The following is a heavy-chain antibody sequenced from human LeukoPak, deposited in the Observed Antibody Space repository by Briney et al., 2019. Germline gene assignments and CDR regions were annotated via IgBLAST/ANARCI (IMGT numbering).Heavy chain of an antibody. V-gene: IGHV1-69*02. CDR3: ARVRSYDFWSGYYTNYYYYMDV. CDR2: IIPILGIA. Sequence: ASVKVSCKAAGCTFSSYSNSWVRQPPGQGLERKGRIIPILGIANYAQKVQGRVTITADKSTSTADMELSSLRSEDTAVYYCARVRSYDFWSGYYTNYYYYMDVWGKGTTVTVSS. D-gene: IGHD3-3*01. CDR1: GCTFSSYS. J-gene: IGHJ6*03.